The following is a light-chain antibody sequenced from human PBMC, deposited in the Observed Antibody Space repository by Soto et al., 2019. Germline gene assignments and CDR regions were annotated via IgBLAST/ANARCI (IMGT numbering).Light chain of an antibody. CDR2: RAS. CDR3: MQGTHWPPT. Sequence: DVVMTQSPLSLPVTLGQPASISCRSSQSIVYRDGNAYLSWFQQRPGQSPRRLIYRASNRDSGVPDRFSGSGSGTDFTLQIDRVEAEDVGIYYCMQGTHWPPTFGRGTSVEIK. J-gene: IGKJ1*01. V-gene: IGKV2-30*01. CDR1: QSIVYRDGNAY.